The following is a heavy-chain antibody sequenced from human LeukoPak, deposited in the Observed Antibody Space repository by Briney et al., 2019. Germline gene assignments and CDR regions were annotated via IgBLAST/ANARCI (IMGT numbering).Heavy chain of an antibody. D-gene: IGHD4-23*01. CDR2: INHSGST. CDR3: ARAGPTVVTPSVWYFDY. V-gene: IGHV4-34*01. CDR1: GGSFSGYY. J-gene: IGHJ4*02. Sequence: SVTLSLTCAVYGGSFSGYYWNWIRQPPGKGLEWIGEINHSGSTNYNPSLKSRVTISVDTSKNQFSLKLSSVTAADTAVYYCARAGPTVVTPSVWYFDYWGQGTLVTVSS.